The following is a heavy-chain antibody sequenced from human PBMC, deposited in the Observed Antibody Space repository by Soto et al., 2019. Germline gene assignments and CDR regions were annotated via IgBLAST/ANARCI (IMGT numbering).Heavy chain of an antibody. V-gene: IGHV3-9*01. Sequence: EAQLAESGGGLVQPGRSLRLSCTGSGFTFDDYAMHWVRQAPGKGLEWVSGISFNSGALGYAGSVKGRFTISRDNAKNSLYLQMNSLRTEDTTLYYCAKGSRLFYSSGDFDYWGQGTLVTVSS. CDR2: ISFNSGAL. CDR1: GFTFDDYA. D-gene: IGHD6-19*01. CDR3: AKGSRLFYSSGDFDY. J-gene: IGHJ4*02.